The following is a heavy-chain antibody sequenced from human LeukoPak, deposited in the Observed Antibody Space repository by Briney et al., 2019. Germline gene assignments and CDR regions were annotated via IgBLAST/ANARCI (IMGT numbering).Heavy chain of an antibody. Sequence: SETLSLTCTVSGGSVSSGSYYWSWIRQPPGKGLEWIGYIYYSGSTNYNPSLKSRVTISVDTSKNQFSLKLSSVTAADTAVYYCARGAAGGYCSSTSCHYYYGMDVWGQGTTVTVSS. CDR2: IYYSGST. CDR3: ARGAAGGYCSSTSCHYYYGMDV. J-gene: IGHJ6*02. CDR1: GGSVSSGSYY. D-gene: IGHD2-2*01. V-gene: IGHV4-61*01.